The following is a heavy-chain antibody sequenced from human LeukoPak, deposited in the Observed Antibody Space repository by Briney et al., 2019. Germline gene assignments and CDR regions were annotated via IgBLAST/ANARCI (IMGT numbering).Heavy chain of an antibody. CDR3: ARHPIATPFDH. J-gene: IGHJ4*02. CDR1: GASISSFY. V-gene: IGHV4-59*08. CDR2: VFYTGDT. Sequence: PSETLSLTCAVSGASISSFYWSWIRQPPGKGLEWIGFVFYTGDTNYNPSLKSRVTVSLDTFKSQVSLSLTSVTAADTAVYYCARHPIATPFDHWGRGTLVTVSS. D-gene: IGHD2-21*01.